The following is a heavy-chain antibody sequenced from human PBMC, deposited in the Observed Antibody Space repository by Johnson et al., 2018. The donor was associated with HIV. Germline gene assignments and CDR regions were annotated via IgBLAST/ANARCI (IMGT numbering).Heavy chain of an antibody. J-gene: IGHJ3*02. CDR3: TTDPWGSDAFDI. V-gene: IGHV3-66*01. CDR2: ISCGGST. Sequence: EKLVESGGDLVQPGGSLRLSCAASGFSVSTSYMTWVRQAPGKGLAWVSSISCGGSTYYADSVKGRFTISRDDSKNTLYLQMNSLKTEDTAVYYCTTDPWGSDAFDIWG. D-gene: IGHD7-27*01. CDR1: GFSVSTSY.